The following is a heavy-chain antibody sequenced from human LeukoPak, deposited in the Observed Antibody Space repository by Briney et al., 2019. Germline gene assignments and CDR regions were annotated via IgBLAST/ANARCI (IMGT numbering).Heavy chain of an antibody. CDR1: GFTFSNYW. D-gene: IGHD5-12*01. V-gene: IGHV3-74*01. CDR2: ISSDGSTT. J-gene: IGHJ4*02. Sequence: PGGSLRLSCAASGFTFSNYWMHWVRQAPGKGLIWVSRISSDGSTTTYADSVKGRFTISRDNAKNTLYPQMDSLRAEDTAIYYCAKIPSATENFDYWGQGTLVMVSS. CDR3: AKIPSATENFDY.